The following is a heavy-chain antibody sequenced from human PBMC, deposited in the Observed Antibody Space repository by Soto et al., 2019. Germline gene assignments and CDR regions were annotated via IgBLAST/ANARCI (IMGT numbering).Heavy chain of an antibody. CDR2: ISSSSSTI. CDR3: AREPLYYDFWSGYSDYGMDV. CDR1: GFTFSSYS. Sequence: GGSLRLSCAASGFTFSSYSMNWVRQAPGKGLEWVSYISSSSSTIYYADSVKGRFTISRDNAKNSLYLQMNSLRDEDTAVYYCAREPLYYDFWSGYSDYGMDVWGQGTTVTVSS. V-gene: IGHV3-48*02. J-gene: IGHJ6*02. D-gene: IGHD3-3*01.